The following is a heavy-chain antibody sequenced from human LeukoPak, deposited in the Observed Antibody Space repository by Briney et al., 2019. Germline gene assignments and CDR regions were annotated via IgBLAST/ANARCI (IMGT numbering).Heavy chain of an antibody. Sequence: SETLSLTCTVSGGSITSYYWTYIRQPAGKGLEWIGRIHTSGSTNYNPSLKSRVTISVDTSKNQFSLKLSSVTAADTAVYYCARGGGYLYYFDYWGQGTLVTVSS. J-gene: IGHJ4*02. CDR3: ARGGGYLYYFDY. CDR1: GGSITSYY. D-gene: IGHD5-12*01. CDR2: IHTSGST. V-gene: IGHV4-4*07.